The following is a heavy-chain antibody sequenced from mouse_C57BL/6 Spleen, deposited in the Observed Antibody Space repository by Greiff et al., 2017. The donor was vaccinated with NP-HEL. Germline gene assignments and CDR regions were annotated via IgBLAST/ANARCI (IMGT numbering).Heavy chain of an antibody. J-gene: IGHJ4*01. CDR3: ARADYYGSSYPLYAMDY. CDR1: GYTFTSYW. V-gene: IGHV1-50*01. CDR2: IDPSDSYT. Sequence: QVQLQQPGAELVKPGASVKLSCKASGYTFTSYWMQWVNQRPGQGLEWIGEIDPSDSYTNYNQKFKGKATLTVDTSSSTAYMQLSSLTSEDSAVYYCARADYYGSSYPLYAMDYWGQGTSVTVSS. D-gene: IGHD1-1*01.